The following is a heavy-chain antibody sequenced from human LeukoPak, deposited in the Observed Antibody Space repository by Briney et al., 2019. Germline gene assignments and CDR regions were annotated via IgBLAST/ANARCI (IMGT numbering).Heavy chain of an antibody. J-gene: IGHJ4*02. D-gene: IGHD5-18*01. V-gene: IGHV3-23*01. Sequence: PGGSLRLSCAASGFTFSSYAMSWVRQAPGKGLEWVSAISGSGGSTYYANSVKGRFTISRDNSKNTLYLQMNSLRAEDTAVYYCAKADFGGYSYQFDYWGQGTLVTVSS. CDR2: ISGSGGST. CDR1: GFTFSSYA. CDR3: AKADFGGYSYQFDY.